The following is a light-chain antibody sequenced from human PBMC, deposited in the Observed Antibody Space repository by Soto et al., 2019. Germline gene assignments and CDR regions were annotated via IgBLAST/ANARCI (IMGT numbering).Light chain of an antibody. CDR1: SSDVGGYNY. V-gene: IGLV2-11*01. Sequence: QSALTQPRSVSGSPGQSVTISCTGTSSDVGGYNYVSWYQQHPGKAPKLMIYDVSKRPSGVPDRFSGSKSGNTASLTISGPEAEDDADYDCCSHAGSYTFEFGGGTKLTVL. CDR2: DVS. CDR3: CSHAGSYTFE. J-gene: IGLJ2*01.